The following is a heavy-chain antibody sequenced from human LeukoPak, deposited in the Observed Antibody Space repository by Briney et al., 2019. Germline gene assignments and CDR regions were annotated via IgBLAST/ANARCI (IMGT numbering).Heavy chain of an antibody. CDR1: GGSISSYY. V-gene: IGHV4-4*07. Sequence: SETLSLTCTVSGGSISSYYWSWIRQPAGKGLEWIGRIYTSGSTNYNPSLKSRVTISVDTSKNQFSLKLSSVTAADTAVYYCAREEVAARPGYNWFDPWGQGTLVTVSS. J-gene: IGHJ5*02. CDR2: IYTSGST. D-gene: IGHD6-6*01. CDR3: AREEVAARPGYNWFDP.